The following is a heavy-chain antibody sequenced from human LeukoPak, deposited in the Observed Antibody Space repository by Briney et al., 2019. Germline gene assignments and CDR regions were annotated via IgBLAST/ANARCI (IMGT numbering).Heavy chain of an antibody. CDR3: ARGLRIFPEFDY. CDR1: GYTFTSYG. CDR2: ISAYNGNT. J-gene: IGHJ4*02. V-gene: IGHV1-18*01. D-gene: IGHD2/OR15-2a*01. Sequence: ASVKVSCKASGYTFTSYGISWVQQAPGQGLEWMGWISAYNGNTNYAQKLQGRVTMTTDTSTTTAYMELRSLRSDDTAVYYCARGLRIFPEFDYWGQGTLVTVSS.